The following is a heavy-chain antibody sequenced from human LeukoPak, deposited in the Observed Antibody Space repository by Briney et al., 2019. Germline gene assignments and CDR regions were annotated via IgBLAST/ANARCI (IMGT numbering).Heavy chain of an antibody. CDR1: GGSISSGGYY. J-gene: IGHJ5*02. V-gene: IGHV4-31*03. CDR2: IYYSGST. Sequence: SETLSLTCTVSGGSISSGGYYWSWIRQHPGKGLEWIGYIYYSGSTYYNPSLKSRVTISVDTSKNQFSLKLSSVTAADTAVYYCARYIVVVPAAMGWFDPWGQGTLVTVSS. CDR3: ARYIVVVPAAMGWFDP. D-gene: IGHD2-2*01.